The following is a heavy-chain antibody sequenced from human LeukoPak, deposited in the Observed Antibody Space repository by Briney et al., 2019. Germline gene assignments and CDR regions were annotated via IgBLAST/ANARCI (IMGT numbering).Heavy chain of an antibody. CDR3: ARSGSGSYYNHY. CDR1: GYTFTSYD. Sequence: ASVKVSCKASGYTFTSYDINWVRQATGQGLEWMGWMNPNSGNTGYAQKFQGRVTMTRNTSISTAYMELSSLRSEDTAVYYCARSGSGSYYNHYWGQGTLVTVSS. J-gene: IGHJ4*02. CDR2: MNPNSGNT. D-gene: IGHD3-10*01. V-gene: IGHV1-8*01.